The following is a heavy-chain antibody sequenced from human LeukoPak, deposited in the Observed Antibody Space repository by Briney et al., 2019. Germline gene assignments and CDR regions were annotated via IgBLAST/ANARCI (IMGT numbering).Heavy chain of an antibody. CDR2: IKQDGSEK. V-gene: IGHV3-7*04. CDR1: GFTLSSHW. D-gene: IGHD3-22*01. CDR3: ARDSGYDSSGFFYYYDGMDV. J-gene: IGHJ6*02. Sequence: GGSLRLSCAAPGFTLSSHWMSWVRQAPRKGLEWVANIKQDGSEKYYVDSVKGRFTISRDNAKNSLYLQMNSLRAEDTAVYYCARDSGYDSSGFFYYYDGMDVWGQGTTVTVSS.